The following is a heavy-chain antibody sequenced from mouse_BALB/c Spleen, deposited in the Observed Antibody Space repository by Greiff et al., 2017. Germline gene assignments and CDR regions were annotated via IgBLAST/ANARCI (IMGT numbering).Heavy chain of an antibody. D-gene: IGHD1-2*01. CDR1: GFTFSSYA. J-gene: IGHJ4*01. Sequence: EVKLMESGGGLVKPGGSLKLSCAASGFTFSSYAMSWVRQTPEKRLEWVASISSGGSTYYPDSVKGRFTISRDNARNILYLQMSSLRSEDTAMYYCARDGVRLDAMDYWGQGTSVTVSS. CDR3: ARDGVRLDAMDY. CDR2: ISSGGST. V-gene: IGHV5-6-5*01.